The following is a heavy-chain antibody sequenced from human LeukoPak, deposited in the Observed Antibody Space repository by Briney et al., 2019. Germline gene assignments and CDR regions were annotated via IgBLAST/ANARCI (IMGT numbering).Heavy chain of an antibody. CDR3: ATKIGYCSSTSCYSWFDP. CDR2: IYYSGST. J-gene: IGHJ5*02. CDR1: GGSISSYY. D-gene: IGHD2-2*02. Sequence: SETLSLTCTVSGGSISSYYWSWIRQPPGKGLEWIGYIYYSGSTNYNPSPKSRVTISVDTSKNQFSLKLSSVTAADTAVYYCATKIGYCSSTSCYSWFDPWGQGTLVTVSS. V-gene: IGHV4-59*01.